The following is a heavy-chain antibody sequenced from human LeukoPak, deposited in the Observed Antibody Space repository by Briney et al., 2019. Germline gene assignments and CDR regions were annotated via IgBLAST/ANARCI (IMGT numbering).Heavy chain of an antibody. J-gene: IGHJ4*02. Sequence: PSETLSLTCIVSGGSISSYYWSWIRQPPGKGLEWIGYIYYSGSTNYNPSLKNRVTISVDTSKNQFSLKLSSVTAADTAVYYCARGATISNYDYVWGSYRYPYFDYWGQGTLVTVSS. CDR3: ARGATISNYDYVWGSYRYPYFDY. CDR2: IYYSGST. D-gene: IGHD3-16*02. CDR1: GGSISSYY. V-gene: IGHV4-59*01.